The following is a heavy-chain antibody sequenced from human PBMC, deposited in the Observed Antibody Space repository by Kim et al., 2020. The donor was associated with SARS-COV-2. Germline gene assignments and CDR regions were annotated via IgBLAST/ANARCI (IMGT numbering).Heavy chain of an antibody. J-gene: IGHJ4*02. D-gene: IGHD3-22*01. V-gene: IGHV4-4*09. CDR3: ASWMRDYYDSSGYYPL. Sequence: SLKSRVTISVDTSKNQFSLKLSSVTAADTAVYYCASWMRDYYDSSGYYPLWGQGTLVTVSS.